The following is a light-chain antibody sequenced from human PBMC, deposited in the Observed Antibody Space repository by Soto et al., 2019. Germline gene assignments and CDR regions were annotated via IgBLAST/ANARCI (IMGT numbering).Light chain of an antibody. CDR2: DND. Sequence: QSVLTQPPSVSAAPGQKVTISCSGGSSNIGDNYVSWYQQFTGTAPKLLIYDNDKRPSGIPDRFSGSKSGTSATLGITGLQSGNEADYYCGTWDNSLSVVFGGGTKLTVL. CDR1: SSNIGDNY. V-gene: IGLV1-51*01. J-gene: IGLJ2*01. CDR3: GTWDNSLSVV.